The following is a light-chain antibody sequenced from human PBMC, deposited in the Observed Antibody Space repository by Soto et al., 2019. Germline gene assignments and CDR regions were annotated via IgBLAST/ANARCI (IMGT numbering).Light chain of an antibody. CDR2: GES. V-gene: IGKV3-15*01. CDR3: TPYNNWPT. Sequence: DIAITHNQATLSVSPGERATLSFRASQSVSSNLAWYKQKPGQDPRILIYGESTRATGIPARFSVIGSGTEFTLPVSSLQSEEFAVDYCTPYNNWPTCCQGTTVDIK. J-gene: IGKJ1*01. CDR1: QSVSSN.